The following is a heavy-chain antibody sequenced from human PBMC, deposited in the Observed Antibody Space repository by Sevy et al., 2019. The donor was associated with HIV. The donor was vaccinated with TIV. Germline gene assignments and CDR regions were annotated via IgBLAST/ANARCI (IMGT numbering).Heavy chain of an antibody. D-gene: IGHD1-26*01. CDR2: IYYNGDT. CDR3: ARGGSYYLGDFDY. Sequence: SETLSLTCTVSGGSIISSSYFWGWIRQPPGKGLEWIGNIYYNGDTYYNPSLKSRVIISVETSKNHFSLRLSSVTATDTAVYYCARGGSYYLGDFDYWGQGTLVTVSS. V-gene: IGHV4-39*02. CDR1: GGSIISSSYF. J-gene: IGHJ4*02.